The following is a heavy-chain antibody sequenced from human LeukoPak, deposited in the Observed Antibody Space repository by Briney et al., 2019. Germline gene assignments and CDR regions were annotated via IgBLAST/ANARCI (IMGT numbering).Heavy chain of an antibody. D-gene: IGHD3-3*01. CDR3: ARDPRFLEWFVPGY. V-gene: IGHV1-2*02. CDR1: GYTFTDYY. CDR2: INPNSGGT. Sequence: ASVKVSCKASGYTFTDYYIHWVRQAPGQGLEWMGWINPNSGGTNYAQKFQDRVTMTRDTSISTAYMELSRLRSDDTAVYYCARDPRFLEWFVPGYWGQGTLVTVSS. J-gene: IGHJ4*02.